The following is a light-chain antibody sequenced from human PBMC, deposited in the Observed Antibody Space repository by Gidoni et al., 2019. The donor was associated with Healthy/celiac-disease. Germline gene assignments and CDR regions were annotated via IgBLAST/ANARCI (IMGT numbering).Light chain of an antibody. CDR2: GNS. J-gene: IGLJ2*01. V-gene: IGLV1-40*01. CDR3: QSYDSSLSGSKV. Sequence: QSVLTQPPPVSGPPGQRVTISCTGSSSNIGAGYDVHWYQQLPGTAPKLLIYGNSNRPSGVPDRFSGSKSGTSASLAITGLQAEDEADYYCQSYDSSLSGSKVFGGGTKLTVL. CDR1: SSNIGAGYD.